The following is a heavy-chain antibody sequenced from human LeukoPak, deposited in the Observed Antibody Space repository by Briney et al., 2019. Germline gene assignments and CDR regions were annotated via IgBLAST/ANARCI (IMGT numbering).Heavy chain of an antibody. CDR3: VRCGSGSYYKPPYYYYGMDV. V-gene: IGHV5-51*01. D-gene: IGHD3-10*01. CDR1: GYSFTSYW. CDR2: IYPGDSDT. J-gene: IGHJ6*02. Sequence: GESLKISCKGSGYSFTSYWIGWVRQMPGKGLEWMGIIYPGDSDTRYSPSFQGQVTISADKSISTAYLQWSSLKASDTAMYYCVRCGSGSYYKPPYYYYGMDVWGQGTTVTVSS.